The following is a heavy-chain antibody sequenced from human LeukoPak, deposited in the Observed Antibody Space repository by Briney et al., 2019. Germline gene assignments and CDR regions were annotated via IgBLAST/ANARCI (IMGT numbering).Heavy chain of an antibody. Sequence: SVKVSCKASGGTFSSYAISWVRQAPGQGLEWMGGIIPIFGTANYAQKFQGRVTITADESTSTAYMELSSLRSEDTAVYYCAGSAPPYSSSSVYYYMDVWGKGTTVTVSS. CDR2: IIPIFGTA. J-gene: IGHJ6*03. D-gene: IGHD6-6*01. CDR3: AGSAPPYSSSSVYYYMDV. CDR1: GGTFSSYA. V-gene: IGHV1-69*13.